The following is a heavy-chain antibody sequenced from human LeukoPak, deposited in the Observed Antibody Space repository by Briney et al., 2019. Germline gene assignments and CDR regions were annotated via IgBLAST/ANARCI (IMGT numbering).Heavy chain of an antibody. D-gene: IGHD6-19*01. V-gene: IGHV1-69*01. J-gene: IGHJ1*01. CDR1: GGTFSNYA. Sequence: SVKVSCKASGGTFSNYAISWVRRAPGQGLEWMGAIIPIFGTANYAQKFQGRVTITADESTSTAYMELSSLRSEDTAVYYCARILSSSWYEYFHHWGQGTLVTVSS. CDR3: ARILSSSWYEYFHH. CDR2: IIPIFGTA.